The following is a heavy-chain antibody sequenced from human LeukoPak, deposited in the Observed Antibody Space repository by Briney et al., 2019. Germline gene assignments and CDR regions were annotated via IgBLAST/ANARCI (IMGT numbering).Heavy chain of an antibody. D-gene: IGHD6-19*01. Sequence: GGSLRLSCAASGFTFSSYAMSWVRQAPGKGLEWVSSISSSSSYIYYADSVKGRFTISRDNAKNSLYLQMNSLRAEDTAVYYCARVPYSSGWYTPHQFDYWGPGTLVTVSS. J-gene: IGHJ4*02. CDR1: GFTFSSYA. CDR2: ISSSSSYI. V-gene: IGHV3-21*01. CDR3: ARVPYSSGWYTPHQFDY.